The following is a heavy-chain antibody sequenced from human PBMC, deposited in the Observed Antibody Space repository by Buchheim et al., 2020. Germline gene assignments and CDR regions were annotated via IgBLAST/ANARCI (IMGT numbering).Heavy chain of an antibody. CDR1: GFTFSPYG. CDR3: ARERYYGSGSPFDY. J-gene: IGHJ4*02. D-gene: IGHD3-10*01. V-gene: IGHV3-7*03. Sequence: EVQLVESGGGLVQPGGSLRLSCAASGFTFSPYGMSWVRQAPGKGLEWVANIKQDGSEKYYVGPVKGRFPISRANAKNSLYLQMNSLRAEDTAVYYCARERYYGSGSPFDYWGQGTL. CDR2: IKQDGSEK.